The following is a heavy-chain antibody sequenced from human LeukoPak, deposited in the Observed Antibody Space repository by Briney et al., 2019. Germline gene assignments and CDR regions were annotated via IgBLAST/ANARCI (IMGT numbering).Heavy chain of an antibody. Sequence: ASVKVSCKASGYTFTGYYMHWVRQAPGQGLEWMGWISAYNGNTNYAQKLQGRVTMTTDTSTSTAYMELRSLRSDDTAVYYCARNKILTGYYMLPDYFDYWGQGTLVTVSS. J-gene: IGHJ4*02. D-gene: IGHD3-9*01. CDR3: ARNKILTGYYMLPDYFDY. CDR1: GYTFTGYY. CDR2: ISAYNGNT. V-gene: IGHV1-18*04.